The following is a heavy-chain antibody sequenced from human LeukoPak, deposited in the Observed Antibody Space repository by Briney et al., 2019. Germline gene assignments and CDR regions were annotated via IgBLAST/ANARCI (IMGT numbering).Heavy chain of an antibody. V-gene: IGHV3-23*01. Sequence: GGSLRLSCAASGFSCSTRGMSWVRQAPGKGLEWVSAISGNDESTFYADSVKGRITISRDNSRNTLYLQLSSLSAEESAIYYCARDRRPARTYSGLFDYWGQGTLVTVSS. J-gene: IGHJ4*02. CDR2: ISGNDEST. CDR1: GFSCSTRG. D-gene: IGHD5-12*01. CDR3: ARDRRPARTYSGLFDY.